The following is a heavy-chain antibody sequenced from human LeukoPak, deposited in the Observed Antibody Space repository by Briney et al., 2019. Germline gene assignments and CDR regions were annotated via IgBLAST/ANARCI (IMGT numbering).Heavy chain of an antibody. CDR3: AREGLNMVRGVIPKEAWGWFDP. CDR2: IYSSGST. V-gene: IGHV4-61*02. Sequence: SETLSLTCAVSGGSISSGSYYWDWIRQPAGKGLEWIGRIYSSGSTNYDPSLKSRVTISVDTSKNQFSLKLSSVTAADTAVYYCAREGLNMVRGVIPKEAWGWFDPWGQGTMVTDSS. CDR1: GGSISSGSYY. D-gene: IGHD3-10*01. J-gene: IGHJ5*02.